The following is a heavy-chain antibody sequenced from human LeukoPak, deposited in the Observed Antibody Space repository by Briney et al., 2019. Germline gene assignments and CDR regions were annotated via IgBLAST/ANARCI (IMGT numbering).Heavy chain of an antibody. Sequence: GESLKISCKGSGYSFTSYGISWVRQAPGQGLEWMGWISAYNGNTNYAQKPQGRVTMTTDTSTSTAYMELRSLRSDGTAVYYCATNTMVRGVIMGGEKEIFDYWGQGTLVTVSS. CDR1: GYSFTSYG. D-gene: IGHD3-10*01. V-gene: IGHV1-18*01. CDR2: ISAYNGNT. J-gene: IGHJ4*02. CDR3: ATNTMVRGVIMGGEKEIFDY.